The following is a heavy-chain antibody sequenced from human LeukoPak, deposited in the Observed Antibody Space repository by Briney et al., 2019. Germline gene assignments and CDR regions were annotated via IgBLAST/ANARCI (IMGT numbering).Heavy chain of an antibody. V-gene: IGHV3-53*05. J-gene: IGHJ3*02. CDR2: IYSDGRT. CDR1: GVTVSSNY. Sequence: PGGSLRLSCAASGVTVSSNYISWVRQAPGKGLEWVSVIYSDGRTYYTDSVKGRFTISRDNAKNSLYLQMNSLRAEDTALYYCAKDFDILTGNDAFDIWGQGTMVTVSS. CDR3: AKDFDILTGNDAFDI. D-gene: IGHD3-9*01.